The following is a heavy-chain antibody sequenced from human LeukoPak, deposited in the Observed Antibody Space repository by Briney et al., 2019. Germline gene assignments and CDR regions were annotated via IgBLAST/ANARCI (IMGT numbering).Heavy chain of an antibody. CDR3: AKEGQYYDFWSGYSPDY. CDR1: GFTFSSYA. Sequence: PGGSLRLSCAASGFTFSSYAMSWVRQAPGKGLEWVSAISGSGGSTYYADSVKGRFTISRDNSKNTLYLQMNSLRAEDTAVYYRAKEGQYYDFWSGYSPDYWGQGTLVTVSS. V-gene: IGHV3-23*01. J-gene: IGHJ4*02. D-gene: IGHD3-3*01. CDR2: ISGSGGST.